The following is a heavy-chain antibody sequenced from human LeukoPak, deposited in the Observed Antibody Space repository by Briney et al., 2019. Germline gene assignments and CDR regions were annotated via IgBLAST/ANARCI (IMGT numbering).Heavy chain of an antibody. CDR1: GYTFISYY. V-gene: IGHV1-46*01. J-gene: IGHJ4*02. D-gene: IGHD1-26*01. CDR2: INPTGGST. CDR3: ARDLSTVGAMQDDY. Sequence: ASVKVSCKASGYTFISYYMNWVRQAPGQGLEWMGVINPTGGSTGYARKFQGRVTMTRDTSTTTFYMELSSLRSEDTAVYYCARDLSTVGAMQDDYWGQGTLVTVSS.